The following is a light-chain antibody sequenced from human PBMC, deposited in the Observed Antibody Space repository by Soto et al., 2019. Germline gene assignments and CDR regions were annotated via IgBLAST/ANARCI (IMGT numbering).Light chain of an antibody. CDR3: QQSYSTPSRA. V-gene: IGKV1-39*01. Sequence: DIQMTQSPSSLSASVGDRVTITCRASQSISSYLNWYQQKPGKAPKLLIYAASSLQSGVPSRFSGSGSGTDFTLTISSLQPEDFATYYCQQSYSTPSRAFGQGTRWIS. J-gene: IGKJ1*01. CDR2: AAS. CDR1: QSISSY.